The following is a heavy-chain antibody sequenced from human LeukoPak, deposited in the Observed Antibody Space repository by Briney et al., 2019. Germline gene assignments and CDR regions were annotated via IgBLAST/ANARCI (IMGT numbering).Heavy chain of an antibody. Sequence: PGESLRLSCAASGFTFSSYNMNWVRQAPGKGPEWVSGIRGSGGRTYLADSVKGRFTISRDNSKNTLYLQMNSLRADDTAVYYCAKDRPTVYSSSWLHFLDSWGQGTLVTVSS. D-gene: IGHD6-13*01. CDR2: IRGSGGRT. CDR1: GFTFSSYN. CDR3: AKDRPTVYSSSWLHFLDS. J-gene: IGHJ4*02. V-gene: IGHV3-23*01.